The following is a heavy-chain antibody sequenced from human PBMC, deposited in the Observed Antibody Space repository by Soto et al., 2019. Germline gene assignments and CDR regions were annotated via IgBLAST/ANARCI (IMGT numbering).Heavy chain of an antibody. V-gene: IGHV1-8*01. Sequence: QVQLVQSGAEVKKPGASVKVSCKASGYTFTSYDINWVRQATGQGLEWMGWMNPNSGNTGYAQKFQGRVTMTRNISISTAYMELSSLRSEDTAVYYCARRGYSSSWYYYYYYGMDVWGQGPTVTVSS. CDR3: ARRGYSSSWYYYYYYGMDV. D-gene: IGHD6-13*01. CDR1: GYTFTSYD. CDR2: MNPNSGNT. J-gene: IGHJ6*02.